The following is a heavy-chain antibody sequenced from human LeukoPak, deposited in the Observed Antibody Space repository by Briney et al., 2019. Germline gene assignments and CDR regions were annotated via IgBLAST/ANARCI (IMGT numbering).Heavy chain of an antibody. V-gene: IGHV4-4*07. CDR1: GASISSYY. D-gene: IGHD1-26*01. CDR2: IYTSGST. J-gene: IGHJ4*02. CDR3: ARARGGSGSYGHFDY. Sequence: SETLSLTCTVSGASISSYYWTWIRQPAGEGLEWIGRIYTSGSTNYNPSLKSRVTMSVDTSKNQFSLKLSCLTAAETAVYYCARARGGSGSYGHFDYWGQGTLVTVSS.